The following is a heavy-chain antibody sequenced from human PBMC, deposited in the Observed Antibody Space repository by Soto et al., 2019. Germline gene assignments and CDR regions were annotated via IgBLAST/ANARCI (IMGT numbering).Heavy chain of an antibody. CDR2: INIYNGNT. CDR3: AGDLTYAGPFDI. J-gene: IGHJ3*02. CDR1: GYTFTSYG. V-gene: IGHV1-18*01. Sequence: QVQLVQSGAEVKKPGASVKVSCKASGYTFTSYGISWVRQAPGQGPEWMGWINIYNGNTNYAQKIQGRITMSTDTATSTAYMELRSLRSHDTSVYYFAGDLTYAGPFDIWRQATMVTVSS. D-gene: IGHD3-16*01.